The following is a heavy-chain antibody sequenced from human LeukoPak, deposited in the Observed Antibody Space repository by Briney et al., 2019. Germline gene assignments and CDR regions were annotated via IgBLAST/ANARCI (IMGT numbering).Heavy chain of an antibody. D-gene: IGHD3-16*02. CDR3: ARDRRYYDYVWGSYRYRGFDY. V-gene: IGHV4-59*01. J-gene: IGHJ4*02. CDR2: IYYSGST. CDR1: GGSISSYY. Sequence: SETLSLTCTVPGGSISSYYWSWIRQPPGKGLEWIGYIYYSGSTNYNPSLKSRVTISVDTSKNQFSLKLSSVTAADTAVYYCARDRRYYDYVWGSYRYRGFDYWGQGTLVTVSS.